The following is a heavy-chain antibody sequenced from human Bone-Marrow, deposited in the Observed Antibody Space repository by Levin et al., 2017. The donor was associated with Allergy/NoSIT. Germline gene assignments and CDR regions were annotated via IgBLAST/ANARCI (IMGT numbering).Heavy chain of an antibody. V-gene: IGHV1-2*02. CDR1: GYSFTGHY. CDR2: INPNSGGT. J-gene: IGHJ4*02. Sequence: ASVKVSCKASGYSFTGHYLHWVRQAPGQGLEWMGWINPNSGGTTYAQNFQGRVTITRDTSINTAYMELSRLTSDDTAVYYCSREDYWGQGTLVTVS. CDR3: SREDY.